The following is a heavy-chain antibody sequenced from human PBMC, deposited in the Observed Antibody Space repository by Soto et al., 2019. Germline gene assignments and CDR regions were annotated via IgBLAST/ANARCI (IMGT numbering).Heavy chain of an antibody. D-gene: IGHD2-15*01. CDR2: IIPIFGTA. Sequence: QVQLVQSGAEVKKPGSSVKVSCKASGGTFSSYAISWVRQAPGQGLEWMGGIIPIFGTANHAQKFQGRVTIXXAXSXXTAYMELSSLRSDDTAVYYCASPLLSDYYYYGMDVWGQGTTVTVSS. CDR3: ASPLLSDYYYYGMDV. J-gene: IGHJ6*02. V-gene: IGHV1-69*12. CDR1: GGTFSSYA.